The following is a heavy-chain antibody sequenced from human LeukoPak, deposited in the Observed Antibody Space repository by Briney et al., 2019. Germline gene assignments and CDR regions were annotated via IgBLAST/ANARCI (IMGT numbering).Heavy chain of an antibody. J-gene: IGHJ5*02. CDR3: ARRGYSHGGP. V-gene: IGHV4-34*01. Sequence: SETLSLTCAVYGGSFSGYYWSWIRQPPGKGLEWIGEINHSGSTNYNPSLKSRVTISVDTSKNQFSLKLSSVTAADTAVYYCARRGYSHGGPWGQGTLVTVSS. CDR1: GGSFSGYY. D-gene: IGHD5-18*01. CDR2: INHSGST.